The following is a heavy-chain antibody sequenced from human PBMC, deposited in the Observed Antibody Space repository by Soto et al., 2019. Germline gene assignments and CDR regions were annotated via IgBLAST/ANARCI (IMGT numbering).Heavy chain of an antibody. J-gene: IGHJ5*02. D-gene: IGHD3-16*02. V-gene: IGHV1-46*01. CDR3: AREGLMITFGGVIVS. CDR2: INPSGGST. CDR1: GYTFTSYY. Sequence: QVQLVQSGAEVKKPGASVKVSCKASGYTFTSYYMHWVRQAPGQGLEWMGIINPSGGSTSYAQKFQGRVTMTRDTSTSTVYIELSSLRSEDTAVYYCAREGLMITFGGVIVSWGQGTLVTVSS.